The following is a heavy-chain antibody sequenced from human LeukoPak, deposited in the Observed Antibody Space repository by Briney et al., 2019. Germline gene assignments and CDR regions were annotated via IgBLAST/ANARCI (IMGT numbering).Heavy chain of an antibody. J-gene: IGHJ4*02. CDR1: GGSFSGYY. CDR2: INHSGST. D-gene: IGHD3-22*01. Sequence: SETLSLTCAVYGGSFSGYYWSWIRQPPGKGLEWIGEINHSGSTNYNPSLKSRVTISVDTSKNQFSLKLTSVTAADTAVYYCATLGEYCDSSGYYYNWGQGTLVTVSP. V-gene: IGHV4-34*01. CDR3: ATLGEYCDSSGYYYN.